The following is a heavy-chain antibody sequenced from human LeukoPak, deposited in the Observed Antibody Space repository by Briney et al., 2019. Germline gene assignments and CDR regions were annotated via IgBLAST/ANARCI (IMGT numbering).Heavy chain of an antibody. CDR3: ARERRTYDGRGYYYDS. CDR1: GASISNYY. Sequence: SGTLSLSCTVSGASISNYYTGWVRQPPGKGLEWGWRIFTNGNTAFNPPLKSRVTISLDPSKNQLSLNLTCVTAADTAIYYCARERRTYDGRGYYYDSWGQGTLVTVSS. CDR2: IFTNGNT. J-gene: IGHJ4*02. D-gene: IGHD3-22*01. V-gene: IGHV4-4*07.